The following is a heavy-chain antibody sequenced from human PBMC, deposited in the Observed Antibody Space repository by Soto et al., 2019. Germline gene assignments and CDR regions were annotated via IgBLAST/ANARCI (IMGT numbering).Heavy chain of an antibody. V-gene: IGHV3-23*01. CDR2: ISYSGGSR. D-gene: IGHD3-9*01. CDR3: AKATDTEYSDIDY. CDR1: GFAFDRFA. Sequence: EVKLLESGGGLVQPGGSLRLSCTASGFAFDRFAMNWVRQAPGKGLQWVSSISYSGGSRYYADSVKGRFTVSRDNSKKTLFLQINNLRAVDTPVYYCAKATDTEYSDIDYWGQGTLVTVAS. J-gene: IGHJ4*02.